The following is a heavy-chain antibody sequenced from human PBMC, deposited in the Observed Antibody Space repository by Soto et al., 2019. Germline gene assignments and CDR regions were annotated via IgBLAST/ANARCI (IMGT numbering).Heavy chain of an antibody. V-gene: IGHV3-33*01. J-gene: IGHJ6*04. CDR2: IWYDGSNK. CDR1: GFTFSSYG. CDR3: ARADCTGAYCYSWPFNYGVYV. Sequence: GGSLRLSCAASGFTFSSYGMHWVRQAPGKGLEWVAIIWYDGSNKYYADSVKGRFTISRDNSKNTLYLQMNSLRAEDTALYYCARADCTGAYCYSWPFNYGVYVWGKGTTVPVSS. D-gene: IGHD2-15*01.